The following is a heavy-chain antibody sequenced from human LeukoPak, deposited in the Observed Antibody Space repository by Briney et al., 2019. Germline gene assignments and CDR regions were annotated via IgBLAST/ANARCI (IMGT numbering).Heavy chain of an antibody. J-gene: IGHJ5*02. CDR3: ARDRGITTARGVPSWFDP. D-gene: IGHD3-10*01. CDR2: TYTTGGP. CDR1: GGSINSDTYY. Sequence: SETLSLTCTVSGGSINSDTYYWTWIRQPAGKGLEWIERTYTTGGPSYNPSLKSRVTISIDTSKSQFSLKLTSVTAADTAVYYCARDRGITTARGVPSWFDPWGQGILVTVSS. V-gene: IGHV4-61*02.